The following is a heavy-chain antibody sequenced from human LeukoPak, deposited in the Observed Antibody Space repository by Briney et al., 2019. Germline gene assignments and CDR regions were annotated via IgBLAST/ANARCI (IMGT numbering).Heavy chain of an antibody. J-gene: IGHJ5*02. D-gene: IGHD1-14*01. Sequence: GGSLRLSCVASGFSFRNYAMNWVRQAPGKGLEWVSAIIDSGGPTYYADSVKGRFTISRDNSKNTLYLQMNSLRPEDTAVYYCANKPAGFDPWGQGTLVTVSS. CDR3: ANKPAGFDP. V-gene: IGHV3-23*01. CDR1: GFSFRNYA. CDR2: IIDSGGPT.